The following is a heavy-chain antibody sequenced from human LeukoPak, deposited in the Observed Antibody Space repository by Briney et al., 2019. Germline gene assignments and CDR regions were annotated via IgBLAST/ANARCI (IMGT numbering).Heavy chain of an antibody. CDR1: GFTFSSYA. J-gene: IGHJ4*02. CDR3: ARDLSNYYYGSGLGY. V-gene: IGHV3-30*04. D-gene: IGHD3-10*01. CDR2: ISYDGSNK. Sequence: GGSLRLSCAASGFTFSSYAMHWVRQAPGKGLEWVAVISYDGSNKYYADSVKGRFIISRDNSKNTLYLQMNSLRAEDTAVYYCARDLSNYYYGSGLGYWGQGTLVTVSS.